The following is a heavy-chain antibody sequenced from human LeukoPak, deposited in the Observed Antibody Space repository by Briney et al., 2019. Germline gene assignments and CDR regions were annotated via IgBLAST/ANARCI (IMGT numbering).Heavy chain of an antibody. CDR1: RDSVSSNSAA. D-gene: IGHD6-13*01. V-gene: IGHV6-1*01. CDR3: ARAKGRSPLFDY. J-gene: IGHJ4*02. Sequence: SQTLSLTCAISRDSVSSNSAAWNWLRQSPSRGLEWLGRTYYRSKWYNDYAVSVKGRTAINPDTSKNQFSLQLNSVTPEDTAVYYCARAKGRSPLFDYWGQGTLVTVSS. CDR2: TYYRSKWYN.